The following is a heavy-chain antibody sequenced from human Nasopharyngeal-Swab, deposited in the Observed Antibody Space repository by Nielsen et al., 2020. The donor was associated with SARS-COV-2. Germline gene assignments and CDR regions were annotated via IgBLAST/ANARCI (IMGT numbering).Heavy chain of an antibody. CDR1: GFSLSTSGVG. V-gene: IGHV2-5*02. D-gene: IGHD1-26*01. CDR3: AHRLVGATNNWFDP. CDR2: IYWDDDK. J-gene: IGHJ5*02. Sequence: SGPTLVKPTQTLTLTCTFSGFSLSTSGVGVAWIRQPPGKALEWLALIYWDDDKRYSPSLKSRLTITKDTSKNQVVLTMTNMDPVDTATYYCAHRLVGATNNWFDPWGQGTLVTVSS.